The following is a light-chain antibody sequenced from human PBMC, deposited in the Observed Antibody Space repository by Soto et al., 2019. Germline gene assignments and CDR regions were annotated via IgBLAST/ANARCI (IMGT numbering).Light chain of an antibody. CDR2: LEGSGSY. V-gene: IGLV4-60*02. J-gene: IGLJ3*02. Sequence: QLVLTQSSSASASLGSSVKLTCTLSSGHSSYIIAWHQQQPGKAPRYLMKLEGSGSYNEGSGVPDRFSGSSSGADRYLTISNLQFEDEADYYCETWDSNTHWVFGGGTKLTVL. CDR1: SGHSSYI. CDR3: ETWDSNTHWV.